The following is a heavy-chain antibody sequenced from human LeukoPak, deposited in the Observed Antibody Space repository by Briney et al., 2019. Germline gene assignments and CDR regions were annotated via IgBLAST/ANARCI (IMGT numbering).Heavy chain of an antibody. CDR3: ATEPYRFEY. J-gene: IGHJ4*02. Sequence: SETLSLTCTVSGGSISSYYWSWIRQPPGRGLEWIGYIYYIGSTNYNPSLKSRVTMSVDTSKKQFSLKLSSVTAADTAVYYCATEPYRFEYWGQGTLVTVSS. D-gene: IGHD1-14*01. CDR1: GGSISSYY. CDR2: IYYIGST. V-gene: IGHV4-59*01.